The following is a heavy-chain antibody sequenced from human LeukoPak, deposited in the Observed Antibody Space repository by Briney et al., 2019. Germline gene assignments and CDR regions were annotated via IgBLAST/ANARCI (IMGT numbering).Heavy chain of an antibody. CDR2: IRSKIDGGAT. Sequence: GGSLRLSCAASGFTFSSYWMSWVRQAPGKGLEWVGRIRSKIDGGATDYAAPVKGRFTISRDDSKNTLYLQINSLKIEDTAMYYCYTSITDYWGQGTLVTVSS. CDR3: YTSITDY. CDR1: GFTFSSYW. V-gene: IGHV3-15*01. D-gene: IGHD2-21*01. J-gene: IGHJ4*02.